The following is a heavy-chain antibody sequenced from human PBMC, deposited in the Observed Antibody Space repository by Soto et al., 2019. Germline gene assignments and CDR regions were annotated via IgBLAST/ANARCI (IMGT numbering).Heavy chain of an antibody. V-gene: IGHV1-69*08. J-gene: IGHJ4*02. Sequence: QVQLVQSGAEVKKPGSSVKVSCKASGGTFSSYTISWVRQAPGQGLEWMGRIIPILGIANYAQKFQGRVTITADKSTSKGYMELSSLRSEDTAVYYCARDQYCSSTSCYWDWYYFDYWGQGTLVTVSS. CDR3: ARDQYCSSTSCYWDWYYFDY. D-gene: IGHD2-2*01. CDR1: GGTFSSYT. CDR2: IIPILGIA.